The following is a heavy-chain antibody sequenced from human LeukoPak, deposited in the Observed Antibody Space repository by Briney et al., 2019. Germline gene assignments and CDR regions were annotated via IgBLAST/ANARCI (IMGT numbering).Heavy chain of an antibody. D-gene: IGHD3-22*01. CDR2: IRSKAYGGTT. Sequence: GGSLRLSCTASGFTFGDYAMSWVRQAPGKGLDWVGFIRSKAYGGTTEYAASVKGRFTISRDDSKSIAYLQMNSLKTEDTAVYYCTRDGDYYDSSGYFDYWGQGTLVTVSS. CDR3: TRDGDYYDSSGYFDY. CDR1: GFTFGDYA. V-gene: IGHV3-49*04. J-gene: IGHJ4*02.